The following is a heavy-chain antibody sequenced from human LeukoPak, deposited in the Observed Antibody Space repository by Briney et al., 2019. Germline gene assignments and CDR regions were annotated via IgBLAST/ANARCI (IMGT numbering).Heavy chain of an antibody. J-gene: IGHJ4*02. CDR1: GFTFSSYA. Sequence: PGGSQRLSCAASGFTFSSYAMSWVRQAPGKGLEWVSAISGSGGSTYYADSVKGRFTISRDNSKNTLYLQMDSLRAEDTAVYYCAKDPYYYGSGSYYIGDYFDYWGQGTLVTVSS. CDR2: ISGSGGST. D-gene: IGHD3-10*01. CDR3: AKDPYYYGSGSYYIGDYFDY. V-gene: IGHV3-23*01.